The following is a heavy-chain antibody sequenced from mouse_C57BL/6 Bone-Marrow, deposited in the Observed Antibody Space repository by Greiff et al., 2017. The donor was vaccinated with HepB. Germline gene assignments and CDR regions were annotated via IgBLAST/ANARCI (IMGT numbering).Heavy chain of an antibody. CDR2: ISSGGSYT. CDR1: GFTFSSYG. J-gene: IGHJ2*01. V-gene: IGHV5-6*02. D-gene: IGHD2-12*01. CDR3: ARQDSYFDY. Sequence: DVKLVESGGDLVKPGGSLKLSCAASGFTFSSYGMSWVRQTPDKRLEWVATISSGGSYTYYPDSVKGRFTISRDNAKNTLYLQMSSLKSEDTAMYYCARQDSYFDYWGQGTTLTVSS.